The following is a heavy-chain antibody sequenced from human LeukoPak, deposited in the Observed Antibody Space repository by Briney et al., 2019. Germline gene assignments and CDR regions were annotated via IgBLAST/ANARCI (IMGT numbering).Heavy chain of an antibody. CDR2: ISSSSSYI. CDR1: GSTFSSYS. Sequence: PGGSLRLSCAASGSTFSSYSMNWVRQAPGKGLEWVSSISSSSSYIYYADSVKGRFTISRDNAKNSLYLQMNSLRAEDTAVYYCASLGIAAAGRDYFDYWGQGTLVTVPS. V-gene: IGHV3-21*01. D-gene: IGHD6-13*01. CDR3: ASLGIAAAGRDYFDY. J-gene: IGHJ4*02.